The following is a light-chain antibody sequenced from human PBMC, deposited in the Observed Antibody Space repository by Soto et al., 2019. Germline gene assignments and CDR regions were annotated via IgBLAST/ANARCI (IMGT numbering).Light chain of an antibody. V-gene: IGLV1-47*01. CDR1: SSNIGSNY. CDR2: RNN. Sequence: QSVLTQPPSASGTPGQRVTISCSGSSSNIGSNYVYWYQQLPGTAPKLLIYRNNQRPSGVPDRFSGSKSGTSASLAISGLRSEDEADYYCAACAESLIVVFGGGTKVTVL. CDR3: AACAESLIVV. J-gene: IGLJ2*01.